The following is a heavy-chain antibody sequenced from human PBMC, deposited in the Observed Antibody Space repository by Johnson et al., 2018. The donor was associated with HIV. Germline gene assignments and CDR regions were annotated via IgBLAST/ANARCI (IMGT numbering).Heavy chain of an antibody. V-gene: IGHV3-30*04. D-gene: IGHD1-14*01. J-gene: IGHJ3*02. CDR3: ARSRQVGTPDAFDI. Sequence: VQLVESGGGVVQPGRSLRLSCAASGFTFSSYAMHWVRQAPGKGLECVAVISYDGSNKYYADSVKGRFTISRDNSKNTLYLQMNSLRADDTAVYYCARSRQVGTPDAFDIWGQGTMVTVSS. CDR2: ISYDGSNK. CDR1: GFTFSSYA.